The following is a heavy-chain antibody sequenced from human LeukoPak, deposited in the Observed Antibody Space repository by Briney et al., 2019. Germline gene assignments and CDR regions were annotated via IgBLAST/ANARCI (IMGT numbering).Heavy chain of an antibody. V-gene: IGHV4-59*01. D-gene: IGHD1-26*01. CDR1: GGSISSYY. CDR3: ARDTGNYYHDAFDI. J-gene: IGHJ3*02. Sequence: SETLSLTCTVSGGSISSYYWSWIRQPPGKGLEWIGYIYYSGSTNYNPSLKSRVTISLDTSKKQFSLKLSSVTAADTAVYYCARDTGNYYHDAFDIWGQGTMVTVSS. CDR2: IYYSGST.